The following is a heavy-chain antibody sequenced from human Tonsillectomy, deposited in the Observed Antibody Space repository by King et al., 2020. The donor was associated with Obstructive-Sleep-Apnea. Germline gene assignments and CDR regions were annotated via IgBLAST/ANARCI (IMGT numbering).Heavy chain of an antibody. V-gene: IGHV1-69*01. CDR3: ARDQRGGTGVVDY. J-gene: IGHJ4*02. Sequence: QLVQSGAEVKKPGSSVKVSCKASGGTFSSYAISWVRQAPGQGLEWMGGIIPIFVTANYAQKFQGRVTITADESTSTADMGLSSLRSEDTAVYYCARDQRGGTGVVDYWGQGTLVTVSS. D-gene: IGHD2-15*01. CDR2: IIPIFVTA. CDR1: GGTFSSYA.